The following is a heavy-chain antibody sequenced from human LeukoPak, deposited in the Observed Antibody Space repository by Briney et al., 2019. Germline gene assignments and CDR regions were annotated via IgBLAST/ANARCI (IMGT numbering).Heavy chain of an antibody. CDR1: GFSASDYY. D-gene: IGHD2-15*01. V-gene: IGHV3-53*05. Sequence: GGSLRLSCAVSGFSASDYYMNWVRQAPGMGLEWVSLIRGNGKTFYADSAKGRFTISRDDSKNMVYLQMNSLRVEDTALYFCVRDRAATQDWVEFDPWGQGTLVTVSS. CDR3: VRDRAATQDWVEFDP. CDR2: IRGNGKT. J-gene: IGHJ5*02.